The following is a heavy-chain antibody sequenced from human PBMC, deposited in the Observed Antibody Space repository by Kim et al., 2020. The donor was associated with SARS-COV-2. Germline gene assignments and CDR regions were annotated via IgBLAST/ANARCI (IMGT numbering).Heavy chain of an antibody. J-gene: IGHJ1*01. CDR3: VGVIYVSQRYPLND. Sequence: ASVKVSCKASGYTFTTYAICWLRQAPGQGPEWMGWIDTNTGNPTYVQGFRGRFVFPVDTSVSPAYLEISSLNIEEIAVYYCVGVIYVSQRYPLNDWGQGTWVTVYS. CDR1: GYTFTTYA. CDR2: IDTNTGNP. V-gene: IGHV7-4-1*02. D-gene: IGHD3-10*01.